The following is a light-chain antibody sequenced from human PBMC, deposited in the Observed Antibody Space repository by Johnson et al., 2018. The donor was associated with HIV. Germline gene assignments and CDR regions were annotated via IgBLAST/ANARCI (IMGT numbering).Light chain of an antibody. CDR2: ENT. CDR3: GTWDTSLSAGGL. CDR1: SSNIGNKY. J-gene: IGLJ1*01. Sequence: VLTQPPSVSAAPGQKVTISCSGSSSNIGNKYVSWYQQLPGTAPKLLIYENTKRPSGIPDRSSGSKSCTSATLAITGLHTVDEADYYCGTWDTSLSAGGLFGSGTRVTVL. V-gene: IGLV1-51*02.